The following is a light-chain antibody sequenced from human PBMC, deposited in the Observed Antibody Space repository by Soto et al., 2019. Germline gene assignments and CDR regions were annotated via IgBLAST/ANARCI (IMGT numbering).Light chain of an antibody. Sequence: EIVLTQSPATLSFSPGERATLSCRASQRLSTSLAWYQHKPGQAPRLLIYDASHRATGIPARFSGSGSGTDFTLTISSLEPEDFATYYYQHRGNWPPLTFGGGTKVEIK. CDR3: QHRGNWPPLT. V-gene: IGKV3-11*01. J-gene: IGKJ4*01. CDR2: DAS. CDR1: QRLSTS.